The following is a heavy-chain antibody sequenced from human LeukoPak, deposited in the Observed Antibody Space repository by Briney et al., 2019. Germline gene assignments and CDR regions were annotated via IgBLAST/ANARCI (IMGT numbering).Heavy chain of an antibody. J-gene: IGHJ4*02. V-gene: IGHV3-30*02. Sequence: GGSLRLSCAASGFTFSSYGMHWVRQAPGKGLEWVAFIRYDGSNKYYADSVKGRFTISRDNSKNTLYLQMNSLRAEDTAVYYCAKDQIVVRIAACDYWAQGTLVTVSS. CDR2: IRYDGSNK. D-gene: IGHD6-6*01. CDR3: AKDQIVVRIAACDY. CDR1: GFTFSSYG.